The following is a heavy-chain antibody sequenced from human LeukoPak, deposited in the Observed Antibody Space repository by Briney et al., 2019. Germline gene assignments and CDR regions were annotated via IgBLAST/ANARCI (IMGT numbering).Heavy chain of an antibody. D-gene: IGHD6-19*01. V-gene: IGHV3-7*01. Sequence: PGGSLRLSCAASGFPFSSYWMSWVRQAPGKGLEWVANIKQDGSDKYYVDSVKGRFTISRDNAKNSLYLQMNSLRAEDTAVYYCAVVAGTADYYYYMDVWGKGTTVTVSS. J-gene: IGHJ6*03. CDR2: IKQDGSDK. CDR3: AVVAGTADYYYYMDV. CDR1: GFPFSSYW.